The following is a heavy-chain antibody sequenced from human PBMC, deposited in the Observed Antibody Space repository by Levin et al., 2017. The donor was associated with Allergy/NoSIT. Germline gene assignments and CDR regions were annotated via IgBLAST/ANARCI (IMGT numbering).Heavy chain of an antibody. CDR2: ISSSSSTI. Sequence: GGSLRLSCAASGFSFSDHYMSWIRQAPGKGLEWVSYISSSSSTIYYADSVKGRFTISRDNAKNSMYLQMNSLRAEDTAVYYCAYANDILSGYSRWDCQYGMDVWGQGTTVTVSS. J-gene: IGHJ6*02. CDR3: AYANDILSGYSRWDCQYGMDV. V-gene: IGHV3-11*01. CDR1: GFSFSDHY. D-gene: IGHD3-9*01.